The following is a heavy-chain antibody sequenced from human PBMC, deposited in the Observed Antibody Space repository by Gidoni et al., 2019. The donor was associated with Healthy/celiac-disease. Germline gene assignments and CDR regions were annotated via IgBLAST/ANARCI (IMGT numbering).Heavy chain of an antibody. Sequence: QVQLQESGPGLVKPSATLSLTCTVSGYSISSGYYWGWIRQPPGKGLEWIGSIYHSGSTYYNPSLKSRVTISVDTSKNQFSLKLSSVTAADTAVYYCATLEEWQNYWGQGTLVTVSS. V-gene: IGHV4-38-2*02. J-gene: IGHJ4*02. CDR3: ATLEEWQNY. D-gene: IGHD3-16*01. CDR2: IYHSGST. CDR1: GYSISSGYY.